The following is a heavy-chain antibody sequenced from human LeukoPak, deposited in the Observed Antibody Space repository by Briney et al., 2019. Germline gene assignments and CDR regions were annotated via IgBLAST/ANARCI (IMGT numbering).Heavy chain of an antibody. CDR1: GYTFTSYD. Sequence: GASVKVSCKASGYTFTSYDINWVRQATGQGLEWMGWMNPNSGNTGYAQKFQGRVTMTRNTSISTAYMELSSLRSEDTAVYYCARRAKISGWYRENWFDPWGQGTLVTVSS. CDR3: ARRAKISGWYRENWFDP. D-gene: IGHD6-19*01. V-gene: IGHV1-8*01. J-gene: IGHJ5*02. CDR2: MNPNSGNT.